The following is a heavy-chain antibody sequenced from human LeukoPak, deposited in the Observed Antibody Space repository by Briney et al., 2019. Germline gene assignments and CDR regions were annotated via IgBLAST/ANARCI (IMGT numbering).Heavy chain of an antibody. D-gene: IGHD5-24*01. V-gene: IGHV4-39*07. CDR2: IYYSGST. CDR3: ARGQTPRWLRGSFDY. J-gene: IGHJ4*02. Sequence: NPSETLSLTCTVSGGSISSSSYYWGWIRQPPGKGLDWIGSIYYSGSTYYNPSLKSRVTISADTSKNQFSLKLSSVTAADTAVYYCARGQTPRWLRGSFDYWGQGTLVTVSS. CDR1: GGSISSSSYY.